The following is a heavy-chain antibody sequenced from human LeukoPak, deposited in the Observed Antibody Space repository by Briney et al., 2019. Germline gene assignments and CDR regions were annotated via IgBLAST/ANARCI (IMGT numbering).Heavy chain of an antibody. CDR1: GFTFSSYA. J-gene: IGHJ4*02. CDR2: IVGSGGNM. V-gene: IGHV3-23*01. D-gene: IGHD2-2*01. Sequence: PGGSLRLSCAACGFTFSSYAMSWVRQAPGKGLEWVSAIVGSGGNMYYADSVKGRFTISRDNFKSTLYLQMNSLRAEDTAVYYCAKGLTWDSTSCSDWGQGTLVTVSS. CDR3: AKGLTWDSTSCSD.